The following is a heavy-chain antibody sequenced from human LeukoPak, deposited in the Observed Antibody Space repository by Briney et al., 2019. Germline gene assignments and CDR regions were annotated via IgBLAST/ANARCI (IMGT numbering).Heavy chain of an antibody. V-gene: IGHV4-38-2*02. J-gene: IGHJ6*03. CDR2: LYHNGET. Sequence: SETLSLTCTVSGYSISTNYYWAWIRQSPRAGLEWIGSLYHNGETYYNPSLKSRAIISVDTSKNEFSLRLTSVTAAATAVYYCVTPRSWELSDMAVWGKGTTVIVSS. CDR3: VTPRSWELSDMAV. D-gene: IGHD1-26*01. CDR1: GYSISTNYY.